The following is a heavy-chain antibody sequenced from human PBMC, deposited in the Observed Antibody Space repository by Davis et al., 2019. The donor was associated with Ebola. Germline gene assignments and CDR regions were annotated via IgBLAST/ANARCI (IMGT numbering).Heavy chain of an antibody. D-gene: IGHD3-3*01. Sequence: MPSETLSLTCAVYVGSFSDYYWSWIRQPPGKGLEWIGEINHSGSTNYNPSLKSRVTISVDTSKNQFSLKLSSVTAADTAVYYCARGPRGAIFGVVIIPVEFDYWGQGTLVTVSS. CDR3: ARGPRGAIFGVVIIPVEFDY. J-gene: IGHJ4*02. V-gene: IGHV4-34*01. CDR1: VGSFSDYY. CDR2: INHSGST.